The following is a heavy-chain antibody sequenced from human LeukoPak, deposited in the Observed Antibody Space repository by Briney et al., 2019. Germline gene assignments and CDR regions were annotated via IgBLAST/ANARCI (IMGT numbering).Heavy chain of an antibody. V-gene: IGHV4-4*07. CDR1: GGSITTNY. J-gene: IGHJ4*02. CDR2: IYTGGST. CDR3: ARDRRDGYNSFYYFDY. D-gene: IGHD5-24*01. Sequence: SETLSLTCTVSGGSITTNYWSWIRQPAGKGLEWIGRIYTGGSTNYNPSLKSRVTMSVDASKSQFSLKLNSVTAADTAVYYCARDRRDGYNSFYYFDYWGQGTLVTVSS.